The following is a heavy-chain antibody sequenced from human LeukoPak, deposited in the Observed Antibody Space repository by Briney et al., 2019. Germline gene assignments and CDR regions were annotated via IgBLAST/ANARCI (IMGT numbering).Heavy chain of an antibody. D-gene: IGHD3-10*01. J-gene: IGHJ4*02. Sequence: SQTLSLTCAISGDSVSSNNAAWNWIRQSPSRGLEWLGRTYYRSKWYDDYALSVKSRITINPDTSKNQFSLQLSSVTPEDTAVYFWARAGGGGDYFDYWGQGTLVTVSS. CDR3: ARAGGGGDYFDY. CDR2: TYYRSKWYD. CDR1: GDSVSSNNAA. V-gene: IGHV6-1*01.